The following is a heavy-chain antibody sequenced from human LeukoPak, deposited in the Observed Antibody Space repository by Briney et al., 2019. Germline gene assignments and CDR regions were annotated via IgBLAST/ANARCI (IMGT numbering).Heavy chain of an antibody. V-gene: IGHV4-34*01. D-gene: IGHD3-3*01. J-gene: IGHJ4*02. CDR3: ARGPGNDFWSGYYGY. CDR1: GXXXXGYY. Sequence: SEXXSXXCAXXGXXXXGYYWXXIRQPPGKGLEWIGEINHSGSTNYNPSLKSRVTISVDTSKNQFSLKLSSVTAADTTVYYCARGPGNDFWSGYYGYWGQGTLVTVSS. CDR2: INHSGST.